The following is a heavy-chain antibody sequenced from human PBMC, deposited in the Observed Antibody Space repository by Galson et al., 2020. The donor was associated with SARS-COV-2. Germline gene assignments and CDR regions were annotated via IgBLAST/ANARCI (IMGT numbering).Heavy chain of an antibody. CDR3: ARTSGELDI. Sequence: SETLSLTCTVSGGSISTDGHFWTWIRQPPGTGLEWTGYIYHSGTTYYNPSLKSRLNIAVDTSQNQFSLRLRSVTAADTAVYFCARTSGELDIWGQGTMVTVSS. D-gene: IGHD3-10*01. V-gene: IGHV4-31*03. CDR1: GGSISTDGHF. J-gene: IGHJ3*02. CDR2: IYHSGTT.